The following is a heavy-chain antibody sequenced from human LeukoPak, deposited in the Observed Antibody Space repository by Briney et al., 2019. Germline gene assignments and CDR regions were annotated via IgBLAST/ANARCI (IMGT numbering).Heavy chain of an antibody. D-gene: IGHD6-13*01. CDR2: ISYDGSNK. V-gene: IGHV3-30*04. CDR1: GFTFSSYA. J-gene: IGHJ4*02. Sequence: PGRSLRLSCAASGFTFSSYAMHWVRQAPGKGLEWVAVISYDGSNKYYADSVKGRFTISRGNSKNTLYLQMNSLRAEDTAVYYCARELAAAPDYWGQGTLVTVSS. CDR3: ARELAAAPDY.